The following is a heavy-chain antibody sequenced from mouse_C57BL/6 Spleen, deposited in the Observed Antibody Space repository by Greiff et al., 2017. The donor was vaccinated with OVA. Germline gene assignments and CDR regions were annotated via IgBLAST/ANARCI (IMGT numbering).Heavy chain of an antibody. CDR2: IHPNSGST. CDR1: GYTFTSYW. D-gene: IGHD1-1*01. V-gene: IGHV1-64*01. Sequence: VQLQQPGAELVKPGASVKLSCKASGYTFTSYWMHWVKQRPGQGLEWIGMIHPNSGSTNYNEKFKSKATLTVDKSSSTAYMQLSSLTSEDSAVYYCARSEGFYYYGSSSYYYAMDYWGQGTSVTVSS. J-gene: IGHJ4*01. CDR3: ARSEGFYYYGSSSYYYAMDY.